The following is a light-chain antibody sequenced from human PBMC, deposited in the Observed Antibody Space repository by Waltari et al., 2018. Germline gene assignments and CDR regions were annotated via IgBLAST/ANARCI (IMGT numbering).Light chain of an antibody. CDR1: SSDVGGSIY. V-gene: IGLV2-11*01. CDR3: CSYAGRYTFV. J-gene: IGLJ1*01. CDR2: DVD. Sequence: QSALTQPRSVSGSPGQSVTISCTGSSSDVGGSIYVSWYHHQPGRAPKVMIYDVDKRPSGVPDRFSGSQSGKTASLTISGLQAEDEGDYYCCSYAGRYTFVFGSGTKVTVL.